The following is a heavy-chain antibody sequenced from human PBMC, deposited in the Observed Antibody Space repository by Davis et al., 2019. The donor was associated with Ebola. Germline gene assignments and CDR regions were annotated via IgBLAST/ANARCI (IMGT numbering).Heavy chain of an antibody. CDR1: GYTFTGYY. CDR3: ARSYSSGWEDY. CDR2: INPSGGGST. Sequence: ASVKVSCKASGYTFTGYYMHWVRQAPGQGLEWMGIINPSGGGSTTYAQKFQGRVTITRDTSTTTVYMELSSLRSEDTAVYYCARSYSSGWEDYWGQGTLVTVSS. V-gene: IGHV1-46*01. D-gene: IGHD6-19*01. J-gene: IGHJ4*02.